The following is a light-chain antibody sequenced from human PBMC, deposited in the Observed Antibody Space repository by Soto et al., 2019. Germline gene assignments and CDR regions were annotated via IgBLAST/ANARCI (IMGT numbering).Light chain of an antibody. CDR1: QGISSY. V-gene: IGKV1-9*01. CDR3: QQLNSYPLT. J-gene: IGKJ4*01. Sequence: IQLTQSPSSLSASVGDRVTITCRASQGISSYLAWYQEKPGKAPKLLISAASTLQSGVPSRFSGSGSETDFTLNISSLQPEDFATYYCQQLNSYPLTFGGGTKVEIK. CDR2: AAS.